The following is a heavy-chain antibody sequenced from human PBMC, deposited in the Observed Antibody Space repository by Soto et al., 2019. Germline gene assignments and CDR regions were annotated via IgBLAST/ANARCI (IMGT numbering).Heavy chain of an antibody. V-gene: IGHV4-34*01. CDR1: GGYFSGYY. Sequence: SETLPLTYAVYGGYFSGYYCSWIRQPPGKGLEWIGEINHSGSTNYNPSLKSRVTISVDTSKNQFSLKLSSVTAADTAVYYCARENDYYYYYMDVWGKGTTVTVSS. CDR2: INHSGST. D-gene: IGHD1-1*01. CDR3: ARENDYYYYYMDV. J-gene: IGHJ6*03.